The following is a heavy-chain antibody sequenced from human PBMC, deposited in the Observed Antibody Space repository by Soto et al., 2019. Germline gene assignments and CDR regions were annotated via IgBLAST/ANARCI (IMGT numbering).Heavy chain of an antibody. CDR2: IYVGDSDT. CDR3: ARLVNIFDFDY. CDR1: GYSFTNYW. D-gene: IGHD2-21*01. Sequence: GESLKISCKGSGYSFTNYWIGCVRQMPGKGLEWMGIIYVGDSDTRYSPSFQGQVTISADKSISTAYLQWSSLKASDTAMYYCARLVNIFDFDYWGQGTLVTVSS. J-gene: IGHJ4*02. V-gene: IGHV5-51*01.